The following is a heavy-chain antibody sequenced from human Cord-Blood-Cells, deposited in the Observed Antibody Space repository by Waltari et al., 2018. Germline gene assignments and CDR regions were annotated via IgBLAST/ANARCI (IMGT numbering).Heavy chain of an antibody. J-gene: IGHJ6*03. CDR3: ARAGATMVRGVIDPYYYYYYMDV. CDR1: GGTFSSYA. Sequence: QVQLVQSGAEVKKPGSSVKVSCKASGGTFSSYAISWVRQAPGRGLEWMGGIIPIFGTANYAQKFQGRVTITADESTSTAYRELSSLRSEDTAVYYCARAGATMVRGVIDPYYYYYYMDVWGKGTTVTVSS. D-gene: IGHD3-10*01. V-gene: IGHV1-69*01. CDR2: IIPIFGTA.